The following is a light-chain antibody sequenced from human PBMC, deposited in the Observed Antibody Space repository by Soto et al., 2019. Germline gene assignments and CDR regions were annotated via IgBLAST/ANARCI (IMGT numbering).Light chain of an antibody. V-gene: IGLV2-14*01. CDR3: SSYTSRSASVV. CDR2: EVS. CDR1: SSDIGGYKY. J-gene: IGLJ2*01. Sequence: QSVLTQPASVSGSPGQSIIISCTGTSSDIGGYKYVSWYQQLPGKAPKLMIYEVSNRPSWVSYRFSGSKSGNTASLTISGLQTEDEANYYCSSYTSRSASVVFGGGTKVTVL.